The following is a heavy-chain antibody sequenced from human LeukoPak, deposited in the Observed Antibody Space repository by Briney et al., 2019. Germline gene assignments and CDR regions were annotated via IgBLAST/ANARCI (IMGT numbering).Heavy chain of an antibody. J-gene: IGHJ4*02. CDR1: GFTFSNYA. Sequence: GGSLRLSCDASGFTFSNYAMSWVRQAPGKGLEWVSSISGSGDTTYHANSVKGRFTISRDNSKNTLYLQMNSLRAEDTALYYCAKEYSGYDFDYWGQGTLVTVSS. CDR2: ISGSGDTT. V-gene: IGHV3-23*01. D-gene: IGHD5-12*01. CDR3: AKEYSGYDFDY.